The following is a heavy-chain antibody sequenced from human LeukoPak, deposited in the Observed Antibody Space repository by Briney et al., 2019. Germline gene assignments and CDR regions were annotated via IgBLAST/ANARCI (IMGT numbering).Heavy chain of an antibody. CDR1: GGSFSGYY. CDR2: IYYSGST. V-gene: IGHV4-59*01. Sequence: SETLSLTCAVYGGSFSGYYWSWIRRPPGKGLEWIGYIYYSGSTNYNPSLKSRVTISVDTSKNQFSLKLSSVTAADTAVYYCARLDGYNQDYYYYYYMDVWGKGTMVTISS. J-gene: IGHJ6*03. CDR3: ARLDGYNQDYYYYYYMDV. D-gene: IGHD5-24*01.